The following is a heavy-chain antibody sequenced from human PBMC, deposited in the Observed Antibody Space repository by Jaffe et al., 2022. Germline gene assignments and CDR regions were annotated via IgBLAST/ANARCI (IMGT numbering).Heavy chain of an antibody. J-gene: IGHJ4*02. D-gene: IGHD3-22*01. CDR3: ARPYYDSSGYFDY. CDR1: GFTFSSYE. CDR2: ISSSGSTI. Sequence: EVQLVESGGGLVQPGGSLRLSCAASGFTFSSYEMNWVRQAPGKGLEWVSYISSSGSTIYYADSVKGRFTISRDNAKNSLYLQMNSLRAEDTAVYYCARPYYDSSGYFDYWGQGTLVTVSS. V-gene: IGHV3-48*03.